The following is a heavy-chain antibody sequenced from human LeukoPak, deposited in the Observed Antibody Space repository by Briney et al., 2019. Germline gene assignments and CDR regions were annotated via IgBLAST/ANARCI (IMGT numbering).Heavy chain of an antibody. V-gene: IGHV1-18*01. CDR3: ARGPRGYYDSSGYYYPAPFDY. D-gene: IGHD3-22*01. CDR1: GYTFTSYG. CDR2: ISAYNGNT. Sequence: ASVTVSCKSSGYTFTSYGISWVRQAPGQGLEWMGWISAYNGNTNYAQKLQGRVTMTTDTSTSTAYMELRSLRSDDTAVYYCARGPRGYYDSSGYYYPAPFDYWGQGTLVTVSS. J-gene: IGHJ4*02.